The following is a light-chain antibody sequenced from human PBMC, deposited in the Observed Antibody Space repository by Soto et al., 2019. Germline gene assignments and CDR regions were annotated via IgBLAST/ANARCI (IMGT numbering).Light chain of an antibody. CDR1: QSISTC. J-gene: IGKJ4*01. V-gene: IGKV1-5*03. CDR3: QQLNSYPLT. Sequence: DIQMTQSPSTLSASVGGRVTITSRSSQSISTCLAWYQQKPGKAPKLLIYSASDLESGVPSRFSGSGFGTEFTLTITSLQPDDFATYYCQQLNSYPLTFGGGTKVDIK. CDR2: SAS.